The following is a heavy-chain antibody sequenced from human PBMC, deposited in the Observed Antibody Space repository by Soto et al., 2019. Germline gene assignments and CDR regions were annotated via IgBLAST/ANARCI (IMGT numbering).Heavy chain of an antibody. Sequence: PGGSLRLSCAASGFTFSSYSMNWVRQAPGKGLEWVSSISSSSSYIYYADSVKGRFTISRDNAKNSLYLQMNSLRAEDTAVYYCARARSVVVAVKYYHYGMDVWGQGTTVTVSS. CDR2: ISSSSSYI. CDR3: ARARSVVVAVKYYHYGMDV. J-gene: IGHJ6*02. CDR1: GFTFSSYS. D-gene: IGHD2-15*01. V-gene: IGHV3-21*01.